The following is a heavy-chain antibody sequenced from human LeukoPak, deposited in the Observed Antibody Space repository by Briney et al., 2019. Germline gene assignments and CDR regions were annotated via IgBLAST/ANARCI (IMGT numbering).Heavy chain of an antibody. CDR1: GGSISSSSYY. D-gene: IGHD2-15*01. V-gene: IGHV4-39*07. J-gene: IGHJ4*02. CDR2: IHYRGST. Sequence: PSETLSLTCTVSGGSISSSSYYWGWIRQPPGKELEWIGSIHYRGSTYYNPSLKSRVTISVDTSKNQFSLKLSSVTAADTAVYYCARAGRGYCSGGSCYGGYYFDYWGQGTLVTVSS. CDR3: ARAGRGYCSGGSCYGGYYFDY.